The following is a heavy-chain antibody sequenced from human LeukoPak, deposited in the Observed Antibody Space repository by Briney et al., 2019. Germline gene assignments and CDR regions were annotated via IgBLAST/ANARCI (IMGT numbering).Heavy chain of an antibody. J-gene: IGHJ4*02. CDR2: ISAYNGNT. Sequence: ASVKVSFKASGYTFTSYCISWVRQPPGQELEWMGWISAYNGNTNYAQKLQGRVTITTDTSTSTAYMELRSLRSDDTAVYYCARGTLRWYLDYWGQGTLVTVSS. D-gene: IGHD2-2*01. CDR3: ARGTLRWYLDY. CDR1: GYTFTSYC. V-gene: IGHV1-18*01.